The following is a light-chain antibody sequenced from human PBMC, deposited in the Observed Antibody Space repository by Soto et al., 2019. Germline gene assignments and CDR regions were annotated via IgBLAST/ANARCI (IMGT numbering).Light chain of an antibody. CDR3: ATWDYGLNGHV. V-gene: IGLV1-47*01. J-gene: IGLJ1*01. Sequence: QSALTQPPSASGTPGQRIIISCSGSSSNIGSHNVYWYQHLPQTAPKLLIHRNDQRPSGVPDRFSASKSGTSVSLAIAGLRSEDEGDYYCATWDYGLNGHVFGTGTKVTVL. CDR2: RND. CDR1: SSNIGSHN.